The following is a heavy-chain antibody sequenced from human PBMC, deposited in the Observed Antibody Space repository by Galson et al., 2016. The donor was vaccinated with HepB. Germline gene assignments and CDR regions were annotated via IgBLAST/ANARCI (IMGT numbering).Heavy chain of an antibody. Sequence: SLRLSCAASGFTLSSYSMNWVRQAPGKGLEWVSYISSSSSAIYYADSVKGRFTISRDNAKNSLNLQMNSLRNDDTALYYCARDRVSSSGSYYFDPWGQGTLVTVSS. CDR3: ARDRVSSSGSYYFDP. D-gene: IGHD6-19*01. CDR2: ISSSSSAI. CDR1: GFTLSSYS. J-gene: IGHJ4*02. V-gene: IGHV3-48*02.